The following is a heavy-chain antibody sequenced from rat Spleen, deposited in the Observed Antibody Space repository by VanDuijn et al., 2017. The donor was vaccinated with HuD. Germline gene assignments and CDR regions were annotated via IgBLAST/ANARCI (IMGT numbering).Heavy chain of an antibody. Sequence: QVQLKESGPGLVQPSQTLSLTCTVSGFSIISNSVHWVRQPPGKGLEWMGGLWGDGSTDYNSTLKSRLSISRDTSKSQVFLKMNSLQPEDTGTYYCARQTQLQWPYYFDYWGQGVMVTVSS. V-gene: IGHV2-1*01. CDR2: LWGDGST. J-gene: IGHJ2*01. CDR3: ARQTQLQWPYYFDY. D-gene: IGHD1-1*01. CDR1: GFSIISNS.